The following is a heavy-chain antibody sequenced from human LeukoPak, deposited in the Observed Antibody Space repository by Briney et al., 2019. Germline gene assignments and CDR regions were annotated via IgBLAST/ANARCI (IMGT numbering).Heavy chain of an antibody. V-gene: IGHV3-30*02. CDR2: IRYDGSNK. Sequence: PAGSLRLSCAASGFTFSSYGMHWLRQAPGKGLEWVAFIRYDGSNKYYGDSVKGRFTISRDNSKNTLYLQMTTLTPDDTAVYYCAKDLMNDGANRPQGWFDHWGQGTLVIVSS. D-gene: IGHD4/OR15-4a*01. CDR1: GFTFSSYG. J-gene: IGHJ5*02. CDR3: AKDLMNDGANRPQGWFDH.